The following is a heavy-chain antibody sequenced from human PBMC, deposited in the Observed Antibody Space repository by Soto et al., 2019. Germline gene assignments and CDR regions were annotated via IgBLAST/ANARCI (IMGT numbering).Heavy chain of an antibody. CDR1: GYTFTSYA. J-gene: IGHJ5*02. D-gene: IGHD2-8*01. V-gene: IGHV1-3*01. CDR3: ARGILMVSFDP. CDR2: INAGNGNT. Sequence: XSVKVSCNASGYTFTSYAMHLVRQSPGQRLEWMGWINAGNGNTKYSQKFQGRVTITRDTSASTAYMELRSLRSEDTAVYYCARGILMVSFDPWGQGTTVTV.